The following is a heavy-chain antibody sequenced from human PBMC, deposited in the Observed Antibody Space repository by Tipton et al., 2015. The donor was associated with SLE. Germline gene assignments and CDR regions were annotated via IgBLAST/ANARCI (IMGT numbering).Heavy chain of an antibody. D-gene: IGHD5-12*01. CDR1: GGSISSSRYY. Sequence: TLSLTCTVSGGSISSSRYYWGWIRQPPGKGLEWIGSIYYSGSTYYNPSLQSRVTISVDTSKNQFSLQLSSVTAADTAVYYCARRGYDIRFSDWGQGTLVTVSS. CDR3: ARRGYDIRFSD. J-gene: IGHJ4*02. CDR2: IYYSGST. V-gene: IGHV4-39*07.